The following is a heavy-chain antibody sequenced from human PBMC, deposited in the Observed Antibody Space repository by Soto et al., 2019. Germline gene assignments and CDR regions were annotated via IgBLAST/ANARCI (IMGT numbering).Heavy chain of an antibody. CDR2: INTKNGNT. J-gene: IGHJ4*02. V-gene: IGHV1-18*01. D-gene: IGHD6-19*01. Sequence: ASVKVSCKASGYTFTSYGIIWVRQAPGQGLEWMGWINTKNGNTHYAQKLQGRATMTTDTSTTTAYMELRSLRTDDTAVYFCARDQAPYSNGWYYWGQGTLVTVSS. CDR1: GYTFTSYG. CDR3: ARDQAPYSNGWYY.